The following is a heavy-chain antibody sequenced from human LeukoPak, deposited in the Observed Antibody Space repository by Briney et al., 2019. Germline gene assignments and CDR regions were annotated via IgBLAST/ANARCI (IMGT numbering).Heavy chain of an antibody. Sequence: SVKVSCKASGGTFSSYAISWVRQAPGQGLEWMGGIIPIFGTANYAQKFQGRVTITADESTSTAYMELSSLRSEDTAVYYCARRTLGRDGSVNWFDPWGQGTLVTVSS. D-gene: IGHD5-24*01. V-gene: IGHV1-69*13. CDR1: GGTFSSYA. J-gene: IGHJ5*02. CDR2: IIPIFGTA. CDR3: ARRTLGRDGSVNWFDP.